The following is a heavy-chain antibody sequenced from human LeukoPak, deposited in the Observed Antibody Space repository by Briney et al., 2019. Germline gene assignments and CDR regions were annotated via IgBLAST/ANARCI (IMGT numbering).Heavy chain of an antibody. V-gene: IGHV3-48*03. CDR2: ISSSGNTI. Sequence: PGGSLRLSCAASGFIFSSYEMNWVRQAPGKGLEWVSYISSSGNTIYYADSVKGRFTISRDNAKNSLYLQMNSLRAEDTAVYYCAKDQSAYYYDSSEVWGQGTLVTVSS. CDR3: AKDQSAYYYDSSEV. D-gene: IGHD3-22*01. J-gene: IGHJ4*02. CDR1: GFIFSSYE.